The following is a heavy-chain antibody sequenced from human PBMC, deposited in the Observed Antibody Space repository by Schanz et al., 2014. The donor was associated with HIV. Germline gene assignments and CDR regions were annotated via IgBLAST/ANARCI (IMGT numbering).Heavy chain of an antibody. V-gene: IGHV3-72*01. CDR2: SKNKANGYIT. CDR1: GFTFDSYG. Sequence: VHLVESGGGVVQPGGSLRLSCAASGFTFDSYGMHWVRQAPGKGLEWVGRSKNKANGYITEYTASVKGRFTISRDDSRNSLYLQMNSLKTEDTAVYFCARWRSGAPSNWGQGTLVTVSS. J-gene: IGHJ4*02. CDR3: ARWRSGAPSN. D-gene: IGHD3-10*01.